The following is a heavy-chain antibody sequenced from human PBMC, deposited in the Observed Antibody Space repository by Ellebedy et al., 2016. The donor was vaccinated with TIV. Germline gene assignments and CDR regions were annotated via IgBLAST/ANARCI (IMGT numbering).Heavy chain of an antibody. Sequence: PGGSLRLSCAVSGFTVGDNFMTWVRQAPGKGLEWVSVIYSDGRTYYADSVKGRFTISRDSSKNTVYLQMNSLRVEDTAVYYCASRGYSYAPSGWGQGTLVTVSS. CDR1: GFTVGDNF. J-gene: IGHJ4*02. CDR3: ASRGYSYAPSG. CDR2: IYSDGRT. V-gene: IGHV3-53*01. D-gene: IGHD5-18*01.